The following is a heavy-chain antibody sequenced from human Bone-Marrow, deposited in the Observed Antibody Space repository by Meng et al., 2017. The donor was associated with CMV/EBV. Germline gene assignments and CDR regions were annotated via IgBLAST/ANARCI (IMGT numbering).Heavy chain of an antibody. D-gene: IGHD3-9*01. CDR1: GFTFSDYY. CDR3: ARTYFDWDSYYFDY. J-gene: IGHJ4*02. Sequence: ASGFTFSDYYMGLFRQAPGKGLEWVSYISSSGSTIYYADSVKGRFTISRDNAKNSLYLQMNSLRAEDTAVYYCARTYFDWDSYYFDYWGQGTLVTVSS. CDR2: ISSSGSTI. V-gene: IGHV3-11*01.